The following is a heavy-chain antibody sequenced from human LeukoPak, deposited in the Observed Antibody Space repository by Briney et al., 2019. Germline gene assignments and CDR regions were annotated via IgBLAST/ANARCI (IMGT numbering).Heavy chain of an antibody. D-gene: IGHD3-10*01. CDR1: GFTFSSYA. Sequence: GGSLRLSCAASGFTFSSYAMHWVRQAPGKGLEWVAVISYDGSNKYYADSVKGRFTISRDNSKNTLYLQMNSLRAEDTAVYYCARDASTYYCGSGSYFDYWGQGTLVTVSS. CDR2: ISYDGSNK. V-gene: IGHV3-30*01. J-gene: IGHJ4*02. CDR3: ARDASTYYCGSGSYFDY.